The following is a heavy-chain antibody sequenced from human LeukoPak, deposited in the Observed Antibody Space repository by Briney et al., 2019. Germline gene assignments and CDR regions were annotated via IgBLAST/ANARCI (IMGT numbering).Heavy chain of an antibody. V-gene: IGHV4-59*01. CDR1: GGSISGYY. CDR2: IYYTGST. D-gene: IGHD1-7*01. CDR3: ARLNVGELLDY. J-gene: IGHJ4*02. Sequence: SETLSLTCTVSGGSISGYYWSWIRQPPGKGMEWIGYIYYTGSTNYNPSLTSRVTISLDTSKNQFSLKLSSVTAADTSVYYCARLNVGELLDYWGQGTLVTVSS.